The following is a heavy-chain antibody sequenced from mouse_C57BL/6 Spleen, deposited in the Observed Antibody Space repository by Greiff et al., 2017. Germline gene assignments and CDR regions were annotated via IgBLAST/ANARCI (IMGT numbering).Heavy chain of an antibody. CDR3: ARSIYYYGSSLYWYFDV. CDR2: IGPGSGST. CDR1: GYTFTDYY. Sequence: VQLQQSGAELVKPGASVKISCKASGYTFTDYYINWVKQRPGQGLEWIGKIGPGSGSTYYNEKFKGKATLTADKSSSTAYMQLSSLTSEDSAVYFCARSIYYYGSSLYWYFDVWGTGTTVTVSS. J-gene: IGHJ1*03. V-gene: IGHV1-77*01. D-gene: IGHD1-1*01.